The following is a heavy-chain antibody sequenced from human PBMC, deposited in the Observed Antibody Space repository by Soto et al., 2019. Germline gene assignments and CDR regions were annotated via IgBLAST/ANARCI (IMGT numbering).Heavy chain of an antibody. CDR1: GFTFSSYG. CDR3: AKDLEKGRGGYYYYGMDV. J-gene: IGHJ6*02. V-gene: IGHV3-30*18. Sequence: ESGGGVVPPGRSLRLSCAASGFTFSSYGMHWVRQAPGKGLEWVAVISYDGSNKYYADSVKGRFTISRDNSKNTLYLQMNSLRAEDTAVYYCAKDLEKGRGGYYYYGMDVWGQGTTVTVSS. CDR2: ISYDGSNK. D-gene: IGHD1-1*01.